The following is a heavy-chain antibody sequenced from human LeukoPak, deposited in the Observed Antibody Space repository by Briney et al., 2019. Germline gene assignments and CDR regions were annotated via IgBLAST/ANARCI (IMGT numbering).Heavy chain of an antibody. D-gene: IGHD3-22*01. CDR1: GGTFSSYT. J-gene: IGHJ4*02. V-gene: IGHV1-69*02. CDR2: IIPILGIA. CDR3: AALYYYDSSGYYPIDY. Sequence: SVKVSCKAPGGTFSSYTISWVRQAPGQGLEWMGRIIPILGIANYAQKFQGRVTITADKSTSTAYMELSSLRSEDTAVYYCAALYYYDSSGYYPIDYWGQGTLVTVSS.